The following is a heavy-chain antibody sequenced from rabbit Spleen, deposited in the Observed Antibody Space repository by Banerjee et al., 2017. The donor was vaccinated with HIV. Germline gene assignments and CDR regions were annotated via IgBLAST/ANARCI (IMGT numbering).Heavy chain of an antibody. CDR2: IYPGFGIT. V-gene: IGHV1S47*01. D-gene: IGHD6-1*01. CDR3: VRGPPYAGYAGYGYVYLNL. CDR1: GIDLISNA. J-gene: IGHJ4*01. Sequence: QEQLVESGGGLVQPGGSLTLSCKASGIDLISNAMSWVRQAPGKGLEWIGDIYPGFGITNYANWVKGRFTISSDNAQNTVDLQMSGLTAADTATYFCVRGPPYAGYAGYGYVYLNLWGPGTLVTVS.